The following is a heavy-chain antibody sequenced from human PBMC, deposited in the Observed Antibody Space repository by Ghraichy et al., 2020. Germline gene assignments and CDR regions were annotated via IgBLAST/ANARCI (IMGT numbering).Heavy chain of an antibody. V-gene: IGHV1-24*01. CDR2: LDREEGGT. J-gene: IGHJ4*02. CDR1: GYTFTDLS. D-gene: IGHD3-22*01. CDR3: ATHRPRYYDSSLNLYTFDS. Sequence: ASVKVSCKVSGYTFTDLSLNWVRQAPGEGLEWLGGLDREEGGTIYAQKFQGRVTVTEDTSTDTLYMELSSLKSEDTAIYYCATHRPRYYDSSLNLYTFDSWGQGTLVTVSS.